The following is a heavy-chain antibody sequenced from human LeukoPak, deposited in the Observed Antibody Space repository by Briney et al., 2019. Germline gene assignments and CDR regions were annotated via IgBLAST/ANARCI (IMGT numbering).Heavy chain of an antibody. V-gene: IGHV3-13*01. CDR3: ARGIGSSWLFPGGY. Sequence: GGSLRLSCAASGITFGSYDMHWVRQATGKGLEWVSSIGTAGDTYYSDSVKGRFTISRENAKNSLYLQMNSLRGGDTAVYYCARGIGSSWLFPGGYWGQGTLVSVSS. CDR1: GITFGSYD. J-gene: IGHJ4*02. D-gene: IGHD6-13*01. CDR2: IGTAGDT.